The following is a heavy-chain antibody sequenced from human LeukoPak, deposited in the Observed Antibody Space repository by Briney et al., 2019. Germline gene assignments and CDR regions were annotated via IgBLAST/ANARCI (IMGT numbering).Heavy chain of an antibody. Sequence: SETLSLTCTVSGGSLSSYYWSWIRQPPGKGLEWIGYIYYSGSTNYNPSLKSRVTISVDTSKNQFSLKLSSVTAADTAVYYCARGPPYYYYGMDVWGQGTTVTVSS. CDR3: ARGPPYYYYGMDV. CDR1: GGSLSSYY. V-gene: IGHV4-59*08. CDR2: IYYSGST. J-gene: IGHJ6*02.